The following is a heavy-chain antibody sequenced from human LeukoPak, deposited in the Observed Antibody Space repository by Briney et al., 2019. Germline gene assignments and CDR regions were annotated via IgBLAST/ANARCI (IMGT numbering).Heavy chain of an antibody. CDR2: ISSSSTI. J-gene: IGHJ4*02. Sequence: GGSLRLSCAASGFTFSSYSMNWVRQAPGKGLEWVSYISSSSTIYYADSVKGRFTISRDNAKNSLYLQMNSLRAEDTGVYYCARGPPYGSGKFGPSDYWGQGTLVTVSS. CDR1: GFTFSSYS. CDR3: ARGPPYGSGKFGPSDY. D-gene: IGHD3-10*01. V-gene: IGHV3-48*01.